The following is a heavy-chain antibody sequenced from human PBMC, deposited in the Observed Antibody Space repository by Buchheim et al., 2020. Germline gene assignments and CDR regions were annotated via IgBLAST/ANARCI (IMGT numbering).Heavy chain of an antibody. CDR2: IYYSGST. D-gene: IGHD3-10*01. CDR3: ARPVYEYGSGSYQRLILSGGLIAISNQDAFDI. V-gene: IGHV4-39*01. J-gene: IGHJ3*02. Sequence: QLQLQESGPGLVKPSETLSLTCTVSGGSISSSSYYWGWIRQPPGKGLEWIGSIYYSGSTYYNPSLKSRVTISVDTSKNQFSLKLSSVTAADTAVYYCARPVYEYGSGSYQRLILSGGLIAISNQDAFDIWGQGT. CDR1: GGSISSSSYY.